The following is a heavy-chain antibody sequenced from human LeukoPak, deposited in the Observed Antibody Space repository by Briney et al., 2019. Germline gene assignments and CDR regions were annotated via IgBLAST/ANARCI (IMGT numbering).Heavy chain of an antibody. CDR1: GYTFTSYG. V-gene: IGHV1-18*01. D-gene: IGHD2-2*01. CDR3: ARDDCSSTSCQGWFDP. CDR2: ISAYNGNT. Sequence: ASVKVSCKASGYTFTSYGISWVRQAPGQGLEWMGWISAYNGNTNYAQKLQGRVTMTTDTSTSTAYMKLRSLRSDDTAVYYCARDDCSSTSCQGWFDPWGQGTLVTVSS. J-gene: IGHJ5*02.